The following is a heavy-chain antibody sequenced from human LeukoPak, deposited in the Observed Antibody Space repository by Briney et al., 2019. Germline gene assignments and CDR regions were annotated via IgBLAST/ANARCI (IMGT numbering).Heavy chain of an antibody. D-gene: IGHD2-15*01. Sequence: ASVKVSCKVSGYTLTELSMHWVRQAPGKGLEWMGGFDPEDGETIYAQKFQGRVTITEDTSTDTAYMELSSLRSEDTAVYYCATGGGSRGYWGQGTLVTVSS. CDR2: FDPEDGET. CDR1: GYTLTELS. V-gene: IGHV1-24*01. J-gene: IGHJ4*02. CDR3: ATGGGSRGY.